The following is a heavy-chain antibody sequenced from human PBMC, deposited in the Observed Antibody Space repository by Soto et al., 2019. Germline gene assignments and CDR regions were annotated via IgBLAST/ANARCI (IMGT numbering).Heavy chain of an antibody. CDR3: ASGIHLWLRRINNGYSG. CDR2: IIPMFGTA. CDR1: GGTFSTYA. V-gene: IGHV1-69*05. J-gene: IGHJ4*02. Sequence: QVQLVQSGAEVKKPESSVKVSCKAPGGTFSTYAISWVRQAPGQGLEWMGGIIPMFGTANYAQRFQDRVTXTXHESTNTVYMELSSLRSEDTAVYFCASGIHLWLRRINNGYSGWGQGTLVTVSS. D-gene: IGHD5-12*01.